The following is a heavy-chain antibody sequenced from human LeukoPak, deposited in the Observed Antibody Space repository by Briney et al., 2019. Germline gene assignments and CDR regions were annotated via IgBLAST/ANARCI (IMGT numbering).Heavy chain of an antibody. CDR2: IYSGATT. J-gene: IGHJ2*01. D-gene: IGHD3-10*01. CDR1: GFTIATKY. CDR3: GRLGDHYHWNLDL. V-gene: IGHV3-53*01. Sequence: PGGSLRLSCAASGFTIATKYMNWVRQAPGKGLEWVSIIYSGATTYYADSVRGRFTISRDTSKNTVSLQMNSLRAEDTAVYFCGRLGDHYHWNLDLWGRGTLVTVSS.